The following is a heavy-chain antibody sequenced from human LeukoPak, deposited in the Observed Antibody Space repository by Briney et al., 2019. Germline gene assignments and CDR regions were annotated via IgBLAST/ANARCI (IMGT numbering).Heavy chain of an antibody. Sequence: GGSLRLSCAASGFTFSSYAMSWVRQAPGKGLEWVSAISGSGGSTYYADSVKGRFTISRDNSKNRLYLQMNSLRAEDTAVYYCAKDPGGYCSGGSCYGNWGQGTLVTVSS. CDR1: GFTFSSYA. D-gene: IGHD2-15*01. CDR3: AKDPGGYCSGGSCYGN. CDR2: ISGSGGST. V-gene: IGHV3-23*01. J-gene: IGHJ4*02.